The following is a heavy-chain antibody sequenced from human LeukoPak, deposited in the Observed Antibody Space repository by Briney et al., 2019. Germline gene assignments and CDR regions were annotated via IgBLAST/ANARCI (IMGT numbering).Heavy chain of an antibody. J-gene: IGHJ4*02. CDR2: ISSNGGST. D-gene: IGHD5-12*01. V-gene: IGHV3-64*01. CDR3: ARLHGYALDY. CDR1: GFTFSSYA. Sequence: PGGSLRPSCAASGFTFSSYAMHWVRQAPGKGLEYVSAISSNGGSTYYANSVKGRFTISRDNSKNTLYLQMGSLRAEDMAVYYCARLHGYALDYWGQGTLVTVSS.